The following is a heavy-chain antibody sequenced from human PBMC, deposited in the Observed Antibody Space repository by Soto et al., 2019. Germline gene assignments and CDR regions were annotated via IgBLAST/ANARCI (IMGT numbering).Heavy chain of an antibody. V-gene: IGHV4-30-4*01. D-gene: IGHD2-2*01. Sequence: LSLTCTVSGGSISSGDYYWSWIRQPPGKGLEWIGYIYYSGSTYYNPSLKSRVTISVDTSKNQFSLKLSSVTAADTAVYYCARAGNIVVVPAAPTDYYYYGMDVWGQGTTVTVSS. J-gene: IGHJ6*02. CDR3: ARAGNIVVVPAAPTDYYYYGMDV. CDR1: GGSISSGDYY. CDR2: IYYSGST.